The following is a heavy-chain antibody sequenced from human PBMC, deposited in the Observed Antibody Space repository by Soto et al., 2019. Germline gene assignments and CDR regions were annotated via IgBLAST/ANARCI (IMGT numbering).Heavy chain of an antibody. CDR2: IYTSGTT. V-gene: IGHV4-4*07. D-gene: IGHD6-13*01. CDR3: ARGFGSTWYYFDY. Sequence: PSETLSLTCTVSGGSINSYYWSWIRQPAGKGLEWIERIYTSGTTNYNPSLKSRVTMSVDTSDNRFSLKLSSVTAADTAVYYCARGFGSTWYYFDYWGQGTLVTVSS. J-gene: IGHJ4*02. CDR1: GGSINSYY.